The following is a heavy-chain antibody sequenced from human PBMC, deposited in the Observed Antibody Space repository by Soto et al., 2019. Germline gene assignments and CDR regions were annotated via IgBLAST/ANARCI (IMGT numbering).Heavy chain of an antibody. V-gene: IGHV4-31*03. D-gene: IGHD6-25*01. CDR3: AREAAGILNWFDP. CDR1: GGSISSGGYY. J-gene: IGHJ5*02. CDR2: IYHSGST. Sequence: QVQLQESGPGLVKPSQTLSLTCTVSGGSISSGGYYWSWIRQHPGKGLEWIGYIYHSGSTYYNPSLKSRVTISVDTSKNQFSLKVSSVPAADTAVYYCAREAAGILNWFDPWGQGTLVTVSS.